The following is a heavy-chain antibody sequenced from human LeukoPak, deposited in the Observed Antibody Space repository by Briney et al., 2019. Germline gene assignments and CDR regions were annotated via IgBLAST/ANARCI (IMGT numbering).Heavy chain of an antibody. J-gene: IGHJ4*02. Sequence: SETLSLTCSVSGGSGRNDYWTWIRQPPGKGLEWIGYIYYSGSTNYNPSLKSRVTISVDTSKNQFSLKLSSVTAADTAVYYCASYDKTGYSSGSDYWGQGTLVTVSS. CDR1: GGSGRNDY. D-gene: IGHD6-19*01. V-gene: IGHV4-59*02. CDR3: ASYDKTGYSSGSDY. CDR2: IYYSGST.